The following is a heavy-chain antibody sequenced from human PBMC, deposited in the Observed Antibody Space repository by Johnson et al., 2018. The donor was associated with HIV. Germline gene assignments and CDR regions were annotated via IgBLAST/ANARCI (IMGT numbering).Heavy chain of an antibody. V-gene: IGHV3-30*02. CDR3: ARKYNFWSGYSGEDAFDI. D-gene: IGHD3-3*01. CDR2: VRYDGSNK. CDR1: GFTFSSYG. J-gene: IGHJ3*02. Sequence: QMLLVESGGGVVQPGGSLRLSCAASGFTFSSYGMHWVRQAPGKGLEWVVFVRYDGSNKYYADSVKGRFTISRDNSKNTLYLQMNSLRVDDTAVYYCARKYNFWSGYSGEDAFDIWGQGTMVTVSS.